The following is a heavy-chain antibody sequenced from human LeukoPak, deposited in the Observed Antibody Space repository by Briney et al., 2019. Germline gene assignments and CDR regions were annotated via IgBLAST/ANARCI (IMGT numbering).Heavy chain of an antibody. V-gene: IGHV4-59*11. CDR3: AREDPLRLPGGFDY. Sequence: SETLSLTCTVSGGSISSSHYWSWIRQPPGKGLEWIGYIYYSGSTNCNPSLKSRLTISVDTSKNQFSLELTSVTAADTAVYYCAREDPLRLPGGFDYWGQGALVTVSS. CDR1: GGSISSSHY. J-gene: IGHJ4*02. D-gene: IGHD1-26*01. CDR2: IYYSGST.